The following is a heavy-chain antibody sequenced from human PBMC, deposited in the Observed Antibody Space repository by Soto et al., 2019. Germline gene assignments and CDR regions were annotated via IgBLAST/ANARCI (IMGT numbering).Heavy chain of an antibody. V-gene: IGHV1-2*04. Sequence: GASVKVSCKASGYTFTGYYMHWVRQAPGQGLEWMGWINPNSGGTNYAQKFQGWVTMTRDTSISTAYMELSRLRSDDTAVYYCARGAGEEICPHYYMYVWGKGTTVPVAS. D-gene: IGHD2-2*01. CDR3: ARGAGEEICPHYYMYV. CDR1: GYTFTGYY. CDR2: INPNSGGT. J-gene: IGHJ6*03.